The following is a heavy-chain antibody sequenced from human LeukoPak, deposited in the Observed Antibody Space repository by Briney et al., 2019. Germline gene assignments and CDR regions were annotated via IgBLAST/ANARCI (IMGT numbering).Heavy chain of an antibody. CDR1: GFTFCDYY. V-gene: IGHV3-11*01. CDR2: VSDSGSTR. D-gene: IGHD6-13*01. Sequence: PGGSLRLSCATSGFTFCDYYMSWVPEAPGEGLGSGSYVSDSGSTRSADSVRGRYTVSRDDAKSSLFLQMNSLRAEDTAVYYCAREMGSTWNVPIDYWGQGTLVTVSS. J-gene: IGHJ4*02. CDR3: AREMGSTWNVPIDY.